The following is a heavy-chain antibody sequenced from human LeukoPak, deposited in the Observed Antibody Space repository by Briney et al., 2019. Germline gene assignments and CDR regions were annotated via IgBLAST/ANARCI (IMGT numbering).Heavy chain of an antibody. CDR1: GYSFANNW. CDR3: ARGATGWYYYFDY. Sequence: GESLKISCKGSGYSFANNWIAWVRQMPGKGLEWMGIIYLGDSETRYSPSFQGQVTMSADKSLSTAYLQWSSLKASDTAIYYCARGATGWYYYFDYWGQGTLVTVSS. J-gene: IGHJ4*02. CDR2: IYLGDSET. V-gene: IGHV5-51*01. D-gene: IGHD6-19*01.